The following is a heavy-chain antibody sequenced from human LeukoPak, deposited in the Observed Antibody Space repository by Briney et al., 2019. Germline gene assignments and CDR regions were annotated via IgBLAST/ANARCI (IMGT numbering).Heavy chain of an antibody. J-gene: IGHJ4*02. CDR1: GYTFSDYY. V-gene: IGHV1-2*02. CDR3: ARDLDIDYYEIFDY. CDR2: INPNSGDT. D-gene: IGHD3-22*01. Sequence: ASVKVSCKTSGYTFSDYYIHWIRQAPGQGLEWVGWINPNSGDTDYAQKFQGRVTVTRDTSISTAYMELGRLRSDDTAVYYCARDLDIDYYEIFDYWGQGTLVTVSS.